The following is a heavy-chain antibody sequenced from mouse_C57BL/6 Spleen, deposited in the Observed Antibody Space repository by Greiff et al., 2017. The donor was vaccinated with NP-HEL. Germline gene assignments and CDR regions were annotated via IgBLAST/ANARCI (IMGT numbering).Heavy chain of an antibody. CDR1: GYSITSGYY. D-gene: IGHD1-1*01. Sequence: EVKLLESGPGLVKPSQSLSLTCSVTGYSITSGYYWNWIRQFPGNKLEWMGYISYDGSNNYNPSLKNRISITRDTSKNQFFLKLNSVTTEDTATYYCAREGTDYYGSSYGYFDVWGTGTTVTVSS. J-gene: IGHJ1*02. V-gene: IGHV3-6*01. CDR3: AREGTDYYGSSYGYFDV. CDR2: ISYDGSN.